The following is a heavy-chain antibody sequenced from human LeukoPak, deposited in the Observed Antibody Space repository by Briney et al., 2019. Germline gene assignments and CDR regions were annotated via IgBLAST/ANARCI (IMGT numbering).Heavy chain of an antibody. CDR1: GFTFTSYA. CDR3: AKAYSSSWYKVIGY. Sequence: GGSLRLSCAASGFTFTSYAMTWVRQAPGKGLEWVSVISGSGGSTYYADSVKGRFTISRDNSKNTLYLQMNSLRAEDTAVYYCAKAYSSSWYKVIGYWGQGTLVTVSS. CDR2: ISGSGGST. D-gene: IGHD6-13*01. V-gene: IGHV3-23*01. J-gene: IGHJ4*02.